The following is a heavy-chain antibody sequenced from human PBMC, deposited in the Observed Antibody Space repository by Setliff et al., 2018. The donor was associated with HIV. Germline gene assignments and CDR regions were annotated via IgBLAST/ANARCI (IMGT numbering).Heavy chain of an antibody. Sequence: PSETLSLTCAVYGGSFSGYYWSWIRQPPGKGLEWIGEINHSGSTNYNPSLKSRVTISVDTSKNQFSLKLSSVTASDTAVYYCARQPHDFDSSGYYGDAFDIWGQGTMVTVSS. CDR1: GGSFSGYY. D-gene: IGHD3-22*01. V-gene: IGHV4-34*01. CDR2: INHSGST. CDR3: ARQPHDFDSSGYYGDAFDI. J-gene: IGHJ3*02.